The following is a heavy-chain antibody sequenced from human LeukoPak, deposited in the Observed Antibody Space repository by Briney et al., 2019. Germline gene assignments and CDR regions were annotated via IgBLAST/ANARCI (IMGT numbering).Heavy chain of an antibody. V-gene: IGHV1-2*06. CDR2: INPNSGGT. CDR1: GYTFTGYY. D-gene: IGHD4-23*01. Sequence: ASVKVSCKASGYTFTGYYMHWVRQAPGQGLEWMGRINPNSGGTNYAQKFQGRVTMTRDTSISTAYMELSRLRPDDTAVYYCARSGGGNTSHYFDYWGQGTLVTVSS. CDR3: ARSGGGNTSHYFDY. J-gene: IGHJ4*02.